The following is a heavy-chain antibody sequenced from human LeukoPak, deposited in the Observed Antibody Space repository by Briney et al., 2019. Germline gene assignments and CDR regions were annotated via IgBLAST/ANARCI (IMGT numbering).Heavy chain of an antibody. Sequence: GGSLRLSCAASGFTFSSYAMNWVRQAPGKGLEWVSTISGSGDPTYYADSVKGRFTLSRDNPKHTLFLQMNSLRAEDTAVYYWAKEGGYSYSYGSDSWVQGTLVTVSS. CDR1: GFTFSSYA. V-gene: IGHV3-23*01. CDR3: AKEGGYSYSYGSDS. CDR2: ISGSGDPT. J-gene: IGHJ4*02. D-gene: IGHD5-18*01.